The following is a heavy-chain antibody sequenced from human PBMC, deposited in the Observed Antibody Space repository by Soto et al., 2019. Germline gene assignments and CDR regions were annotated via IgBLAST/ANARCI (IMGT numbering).Heavy chain of an antibody. Sequence: SLRLSCAASGFTFSSYGMHWVRQAPGKGLEWVAVVSYDGSNEYYADSVKGRFTISRDNSKNMLYLQMNSLRAEDTAVDYCAQALDRAMVTYVDYWGQGSRVTVS. D-gene: IGHD5-18*01. CDR1: GFTFSSYG. CDR2: VSYDGSNE. CDR3: AQALDRAMVTYVDY. V-gene: IGHV3-30*18. J-gene: IGHJ4*02.